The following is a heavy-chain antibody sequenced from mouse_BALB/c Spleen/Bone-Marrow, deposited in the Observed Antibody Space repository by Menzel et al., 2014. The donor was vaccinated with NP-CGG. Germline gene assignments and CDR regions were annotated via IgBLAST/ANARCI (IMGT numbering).Heavy chain of an antibody. J-gene: IGHJ4*01. Sequence: EVKLMESGPSLAKPSQTLSLTCSVTGDPITSGYWNWIRKFPGNKFEYMGYISYRGSAYHNPSLKSRFSITRDTSKNQYYLQLTSVTTEDTATYYCARSLYGNYALDYWGQGTSVTISS. V-gene: IGHV3-8*02. CDR1: GDPITSGY. D-gene: IGHD1-1*02. CDR2: ISYRGSA. CDR3: ARSLYGNYALDY.